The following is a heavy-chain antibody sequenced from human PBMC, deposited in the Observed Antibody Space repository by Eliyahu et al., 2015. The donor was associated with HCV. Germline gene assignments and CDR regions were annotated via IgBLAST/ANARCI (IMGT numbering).Heavy chain of an antibody. CDR3: ARVRAYYYGSGRGVDAFDI. V-gene: IGHV3-30*01. J-gene: IGHJ3*02. CDR1: GFTFSSYX. CDR2: ISYDGSNK. D-gene: IGHD3-10*01. Sequence: QVQLVESGGGVVQPGRSLRLSCAASGFTFSSYXMPWVRQAPGKGLEGVAVISYDGSNKYYADSVKGRFTISRDNSKNTLYLQMNSLRAEDTAVYYCARVRAYYYGSGRGVDAFDIWGQGTMVTVSS.